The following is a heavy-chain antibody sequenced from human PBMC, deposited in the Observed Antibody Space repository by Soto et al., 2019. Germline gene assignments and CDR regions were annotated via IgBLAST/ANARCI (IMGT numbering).Heavy chain of an antibody. CDR3: AHRPPPLERRKVNGFDS. D-gene: IGHD3-3*01. J-gene: IGHJ5*01. CDR1: GFSLSTTGVA. V-gene: IGHV2-5*02. CDR2: IYWDDDK. Sequence: QITLKESGPSLVKPTETITLTCTYSGFSLSTTGVAVSWIRQPPGKALEWLALIYWDDDKRYSPSLNTRLAIAKDTSKNQVVLTLTVADPVDSDTYFCAHRPPPLERRKVNGFDSWGQGTLVTVSS.